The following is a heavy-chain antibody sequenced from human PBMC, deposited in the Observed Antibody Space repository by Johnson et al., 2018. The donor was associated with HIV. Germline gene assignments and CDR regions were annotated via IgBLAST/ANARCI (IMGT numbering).Heavy chain of an antibody. Sequence: VQLVESGGGVVQPGRSLRLSCAASGFTFSSYDMHWVRQATGKGLEWVSAIGTAGDTYYPGSVKGRFTISRENAKNSLYLQMNSLRAEDTALYYCAREGGYCSGGSCVNAVDIWGQGTMVTVSS. CDR1: GFTFSSYD. CDR2: IGTAGDT. J-gene: IGHJ3*02. D-gene: IGHD2-15*01. V-gene: IGHV3-13*01. CDR3: AREGGYCSGGSCVNAVDI.